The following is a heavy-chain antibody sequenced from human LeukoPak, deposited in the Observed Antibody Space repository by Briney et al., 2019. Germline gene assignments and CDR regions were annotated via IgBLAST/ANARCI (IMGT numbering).Heavy chain of an antibody. D-gene: IGHD1-14*01. J-gene: IGHJ2*01. CDR2: IDSDGSST. CDR1: GFTFSNYW. CDR3: ARANPADFNL. Sequence: GGSLRLSCAASGFTFSNYWMNWVRQVPGKGLVWVSRIDSDGSSTSYADSVEGRFTISRDNAKNTVHLQMNSLRDDDTAVYYCARANPADFNLWGRGTLVTVSS. V-gene: IGHV3-74*01.